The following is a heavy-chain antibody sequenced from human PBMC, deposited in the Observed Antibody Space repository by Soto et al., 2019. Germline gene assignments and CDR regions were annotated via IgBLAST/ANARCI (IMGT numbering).Heavy chain of an antibody. V-gene: IGHV4-39*01. J-gene: IGHJ5*02. CDR1: GGSISNPSYY. Sequence: PSETLSLTCTVSGGSISNPSYYWGWVRQPPGKGLEWIGDIFYTGRTYYSPSLKSRVTISADTSKEQFSLNLTSVTAADTAVYFCAGLTFRIAADSHGRSNWLGPCAQGTIVTVYS. D-gene: IGHD2-21*01. CDR2: IFYTGRT. CDR3: AGLTFRIAADSHGRSNWLGP.